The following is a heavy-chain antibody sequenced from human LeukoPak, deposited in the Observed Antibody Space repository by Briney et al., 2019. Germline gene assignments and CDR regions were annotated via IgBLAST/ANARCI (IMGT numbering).Heavy chain of an antibody. D-gene: IGHD6-25*01. V-gene: IGHV3-30*02. CDR3: AAIAAAALY. Sequence: GGSLRLSCAASGFTFSGYGMPWVRQAPGKGLEWVAYIRYDESYQYYVDSVRGRFTISRDNSKNMLFLQVNSLGAEDTAVYYCAAIAAAALYWGQGTQVTVSS. CDR2: IRYDESYQ. J-gene: IGHJ4*02. CDR1: GFTFSGYG.